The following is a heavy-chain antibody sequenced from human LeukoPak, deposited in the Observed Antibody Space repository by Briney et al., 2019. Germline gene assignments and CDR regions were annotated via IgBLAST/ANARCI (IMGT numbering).Heavy chain of an antibody. CDR3: ARGPLWFGELSGTYSYYGMDV. D-gene: IGHD3-10*01. Sequence: GGSLRLSCAASGLTGSHNYVSWLRQAPGKGLEWVANIKQDGSEKSYVDSVKGRFTISRDNAKKSLYLQMNSLRAEDTAVYYCARGPLWFGELSGTYSYYGMDVWGQGTTVTVSS. CDR2: IKQDGSEK. V-gene: IGHV3-7*03. CDR1: GLTGSHNY. J-gene: IGHJ6*02.